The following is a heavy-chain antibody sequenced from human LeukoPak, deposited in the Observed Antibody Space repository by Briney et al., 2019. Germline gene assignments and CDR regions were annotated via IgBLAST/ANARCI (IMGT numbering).Heavy chain of an antibody. CDR1: GFTLSSYA. CDR2: ISSNGGST. J-gene: IGHJ4*02. D-gene: IGHD2-21*02. CDR3: ARLAYCGGDCYSPYYFDY. V-gene: IGHV3-64*01. Sequence: GGSLRLSCAASGFTLSSYAMHWVRQAPGKGLEYVSAISSNGGSTYYANSVKGGFTISRDNSKNTLYLQMGSLRAEDMAVYYCARLAYCGGDCYSPYYFDYWGQGTLVTVSS.